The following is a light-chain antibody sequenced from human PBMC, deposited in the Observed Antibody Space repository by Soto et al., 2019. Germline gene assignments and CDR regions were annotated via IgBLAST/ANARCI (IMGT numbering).Light chain of an antibody. CDR2: ATS. CDR1: QSVSSSY. CDR3: QQYGSSSWT. J-gene: IGKJ1*01. V-gene: IGKV3-20*01. Sequence: ELVLTQSPGTLSLSPGERATLSCRASQSVSSSYLAWYQQKPGQSPRLLIYATSTRATGVPDRFSGSGSGTDFTLTISSLETEDFAVYYCQQYGSSSWTFGQGSKVEIK.